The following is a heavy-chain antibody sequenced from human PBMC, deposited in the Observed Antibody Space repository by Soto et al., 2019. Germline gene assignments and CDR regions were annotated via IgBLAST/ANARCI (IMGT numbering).Heavy chain of an antibody. D-gene: IGHD3-3*02. CDR3: ASPKIAFYNWFDP. CDR2: IYYSGST. Sequence: SETLSLTCTVSGGSISSPNFYWSWIRQHPGKGLEWIGYIYYSGSTNYNPSLKSRVTISVDTSKNQFSLKLSSVTAADTAVYYCASPKIAFYNWFDPWGQGTLVTVSS. V-gene: IGHV4-61*01. CDR1: GGSISSPNFY. J-gene: IGHJ5*02.